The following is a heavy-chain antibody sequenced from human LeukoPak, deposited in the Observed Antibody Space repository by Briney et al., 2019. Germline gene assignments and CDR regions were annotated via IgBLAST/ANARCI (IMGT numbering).Heavy chain of an antibody. J-gene: IGHJ4*02. V-gene: IGHV3-53*01. CDR1: GFTVSSNY. Sequence: PGGSLRLSCAASGFTVSSNYMTWVRQAPGKGLEWVSVIYSGGRTYYADSVKGRFTISRDNSKNTLCLQMNRLRAEDTAVYYCARASRGYSGYFDYWGQGTLVTVSS. D-gene: IGHD5-12*01. CDR2: IYSGGRT. CDR3: ARASRGYSGYFDY.